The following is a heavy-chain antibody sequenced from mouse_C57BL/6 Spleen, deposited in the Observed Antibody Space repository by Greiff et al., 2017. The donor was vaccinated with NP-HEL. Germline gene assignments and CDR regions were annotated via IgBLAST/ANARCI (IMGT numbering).Heavy chain of an antibody. CDR2: ISDGGSYT. CDR3: ARDRGRGYAMDY. CDR1: GFTFSSYA. Sequence: EVKVEESGGGLVKPGGSLKLSCAASGFTFSSYAMSWVRQTPEKRLEWVATISDGGSYTYYPDNVKGRFTISRDNAKNNLYLQMSHLKSEDTAMYYCARDRGRGYAMDYWGQGTSVTVSS. V-gene: IGHV5-4*01. J-gene: IGHJ4*01. D-gene: IGHD3-1*01.